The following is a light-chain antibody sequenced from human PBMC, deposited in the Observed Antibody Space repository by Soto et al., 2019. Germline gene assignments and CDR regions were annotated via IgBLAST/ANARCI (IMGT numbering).Light chain of an antibody. CDR1: QSVLYSSNNKND. Sequence: DIVMTQSPDSLAVSLGERATINCKSSQSVLYSSNNKNDLAWYKQKPGQPPKLFISWASTRESGVPDRFSGSGSGTNFTLTISSLQAEDVAVYYCQQYYSTLITFGQGTRLEIK. CDR3: QQYYSTLIT. CDR2: WAS. J-gene: IGKJ5*01. V-gene: IGKV4-1*01.